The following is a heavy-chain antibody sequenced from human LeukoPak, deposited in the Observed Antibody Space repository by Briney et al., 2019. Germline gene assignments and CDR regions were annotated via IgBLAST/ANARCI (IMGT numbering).Heavy chain of an antibody. Sequence: SETLSLTCTVSGGSISSYYWSWIRQPPGKGLEWIGYIYYSESTNYNPSLKSRVTISVDTSKNQFSLKLSSVTAADTAVYYCARDQELYSAFDIWGQGTMVTVSS. CDR3: ARDQELYSAFDI. J-gene: IGHJ3*02. CDR2: IYYSEST. V-gene: IGHV4-59*01. D-gene: IGHD1-26*01. CDR1: GGSISSYY.